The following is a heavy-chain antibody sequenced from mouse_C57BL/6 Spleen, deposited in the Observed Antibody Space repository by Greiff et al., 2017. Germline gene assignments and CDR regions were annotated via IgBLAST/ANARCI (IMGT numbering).Heavy chain of an antibody. D-gene: IGHD1-1*01. CDR3: ARSPFYYGSSYWYFDV. V-gene: IGHV5-16*01. J-gene: IGHJ1*03. CDR2: INYDGSST. Sequence: EVKLMESEGGLVQPGSSMKLSCTASGFTFSDYYMAWVRQVPEKGLEWVANINYDGSSTYYLDSLKSRFIISRDNAKNILYLQMSSLKSEDTATYYCARSPFYYGSSYWYFDVRGTGTTANVSS. CDR1: GFTFSDYY.